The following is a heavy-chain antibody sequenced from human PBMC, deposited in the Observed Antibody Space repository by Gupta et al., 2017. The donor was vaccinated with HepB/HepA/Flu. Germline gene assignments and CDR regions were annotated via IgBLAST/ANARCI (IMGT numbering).Heavy chain of an antibody. V-gene: IGHV4-34*01. CDR3: ARLLVYCSSTSCYTRFDY. J-gene: IGHJ4*02. Sequence: QVQLQQWGAGLLKPSETLSLTCAVYGGSFSGYYWSWIRQPPGKGLEWIGEINHSGSTNYNPSLKSRVTISVDTSKNQFSLKLSSVTAADTAVYYCARLLVYCSSTSCYTRFDYWGQGTLVTVSS. CDR2: INHSGST. D-gene: IGHD2-2*02. CDR1: GGSFSGYY.